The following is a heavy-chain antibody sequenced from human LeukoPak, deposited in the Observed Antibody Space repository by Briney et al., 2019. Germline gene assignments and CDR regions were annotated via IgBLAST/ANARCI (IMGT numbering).Heavy chain of an antibody. V-gene: IGHV3-30*18. CDR3: AKGNYYDSSGLFDY. CDR2: ISYDGSNK. CDR1: GFTLSSYG. Sequence: GGSLRLSCAASGFTLSSYGMHWVRQAPGKGLEWVAVISYDGSNKYYADSVKGRFTISRDNSKNTLYLQMNSLRAEDTAVYYCAKGNYYDSSGLFDYWGQGTLVTVSS. D-gene: IGHD3-22*01. J-gene: IGHJ4*02.